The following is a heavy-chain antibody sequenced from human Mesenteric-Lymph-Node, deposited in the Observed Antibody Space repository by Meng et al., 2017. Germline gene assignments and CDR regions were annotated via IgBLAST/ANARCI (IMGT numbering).Heavy chain of an antibody. D-gene: IGHD2-8*02. J-gene: IGHJ4*02. CDR1: GGSISRTSW. CDR2: IYHGGST. V-gene: IGHV4-4*02. CDR3: ARDTGSVNYFDY. Sequence: QVQLQTPGPGLVKPSGTLSLTCAVAGGSISRTSWWSWVRQPPGKGLEWIGEIYHGGSTNYNPSLKSRVTMSVDKSKNQFSLKLTSVTAAETAVYYCARDTGSVNYFDYWGQGTLVTVSS.